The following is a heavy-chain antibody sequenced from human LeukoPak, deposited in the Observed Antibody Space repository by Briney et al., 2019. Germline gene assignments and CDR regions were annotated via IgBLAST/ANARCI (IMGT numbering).Heavy chain of an antibody. D-gene: IGHD6-6*01. J-gene: IGHJ6*02. Sequence: GESLQISCKGSGYSFTSYWIGWVRQMPGKGLEWMGIIYPGDSDTRYSPSFQGQVTISADKSISTAYLQWSSLKASDTAMYYCARLKSPAQEYSSSSRGYSAMDVWGQGTTVTVSS. V-gene: IGHV5-51*01. CDR1: GYSFTSYW. CDR2: IYPGDSDT. CDR3: ARLKSPAQEYSSSSRGYSAMDV.